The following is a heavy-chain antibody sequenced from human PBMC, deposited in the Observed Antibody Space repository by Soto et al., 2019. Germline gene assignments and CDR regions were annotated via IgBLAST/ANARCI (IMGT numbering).Heavy chain of an antibody. CDR3: ARGKYYYDVRGNCDY. CDR1: GGTFSSYT. CDR2: VIPILGIT. V-gene: IGHV1-69*02. Sequence: QVQLVQSGAEVKRPGSSVKVSCKASGGTFSSYTFSWVRQAPGQGLEWMGRVIPILGITNYVQKFQGRVAITADKYTSTAYMELSSLRSEDTAMYYCARGKYYYDVRGNCDYGGQGALVTVSS. D-gene: IGHD3-22*01. J-gene: IGHJ4*02.